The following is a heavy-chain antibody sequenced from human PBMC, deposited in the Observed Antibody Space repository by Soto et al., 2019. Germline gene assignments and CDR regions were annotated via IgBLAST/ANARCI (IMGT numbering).Heavy chain of an antibody. CDR1: GFTFSSYA. D-gene: IGHD2-15*01. J-gene: IGHJ4*02. CDR3: AKDPGSCYLLCY. CDR2: ISGSGGST. Sequence: EVQLLESGGGLVQPGGSLRLSCAASGFTFSSYAMSWVRQAPGKGLEWVSAISGSGGSTYYADSVKGRFTISRDNSKNPLYLQRNSLRAEDTAVYYCAKDPGSCYLLCYWGQGTLVTVSS. V-gene: IGHV3-23*01.